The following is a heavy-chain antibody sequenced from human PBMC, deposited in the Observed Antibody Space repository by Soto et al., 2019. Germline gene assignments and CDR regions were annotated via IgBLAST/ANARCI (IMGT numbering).Heavy chain of an antibody. CDR1: GFTFSSYG. CDR3: AKDLRYYDSSGYSTPDFDY. J-gene: IGHJ4*02. D-gene: IGHD3-22*01. CDR2: ISYDGSNK. Sequence: GGSLRLSCAASGFTFSSYGMHWVRQAPGKGLEWVAVISYDGSNKYYADSVEGRFTISRDNSKNTLYLQMNSLRAEDTAVYYCAKDLRYYDSSGYSTPDFDYWGQGTLVTVSS. V-gene: IGHV3-30*18.